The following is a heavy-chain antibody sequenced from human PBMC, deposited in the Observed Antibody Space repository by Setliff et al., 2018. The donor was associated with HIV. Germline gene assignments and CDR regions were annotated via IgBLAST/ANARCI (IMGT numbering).Heavy chain of an antibody. J-gene: IGHJ4*02. V-gene: IGHV1-18*01. D-gene: IGHD4-17*01. Sequence: ASVKVSCKASGYTFTDYDITWVRQAPGQGLEWLGWISPYNSHTNFAQKFQGRVTMTTDTATSTAYMEVRSLRSDDTAVYYCARTDYGGNSGGNYFDYWGQGSLVTVSS. CDR2: ISPYNSHT. CDR1: GYTFTDYD. CDR3: ARTDYGGNSGGNYFDY.